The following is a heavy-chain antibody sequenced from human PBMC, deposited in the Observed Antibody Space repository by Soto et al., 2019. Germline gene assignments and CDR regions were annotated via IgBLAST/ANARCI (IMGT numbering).Heavy chain of an antibody. J-gene: IGHJ4*02. Sequence: ASVKVSCKASGYTFTSYYMHWVRQAPGQGLEWMGLINPSSGSTSYAQKFQGRVTMTRDTSISTAYMELSRLRSDDTAVYYCARVPRNSSGWYDYWGQGTLVTVSS. CDR3: ARVPRNSSGWYDY. D-gene: IGHD6-19*01. CDR2: INPSSGST. V-gene: IGHV1-46*01. CDR1: GYTFTSYY.